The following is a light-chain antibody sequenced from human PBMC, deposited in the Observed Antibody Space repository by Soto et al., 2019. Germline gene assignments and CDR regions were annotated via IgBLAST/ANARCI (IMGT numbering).Light chain of an antibody. CDR1: SRDIGYYNY. V-gene: IGLV2-14*03. Sequence: QSALTQPASVSGSPGQSITISCTGTSRDIGYYNYVSWYQQHPDKAPKLLIFDVSNRPSGISDRLSGSKSGNTASLTISGLQADDEADYYCNSYTPSTPLVFGTGTKLPVL. CDR2: DVS. CDR3: NSYTPSTPLV. J-gene: IGLJ1*01.